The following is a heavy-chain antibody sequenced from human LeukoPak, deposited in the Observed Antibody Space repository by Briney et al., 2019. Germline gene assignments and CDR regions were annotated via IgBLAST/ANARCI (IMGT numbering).Heavy chain of an antibody. CDR2: IRYDGSNK. CDR1: GFTFSSYG. Sequence: GGSLRLSCAASGFTFSSYGMHWVRQAPGKGLEWVAFIRYDGSNKYYADSVKGRFTISRDNSKNTLYLQMNSLRAEDTAVYYCAKVRKPLDAFEIWGQGPMVTVSS. V-gene: IGHV3-30*02. J-gene: IGHJ3*02. CDR3: AKVRKPLDAFEI.